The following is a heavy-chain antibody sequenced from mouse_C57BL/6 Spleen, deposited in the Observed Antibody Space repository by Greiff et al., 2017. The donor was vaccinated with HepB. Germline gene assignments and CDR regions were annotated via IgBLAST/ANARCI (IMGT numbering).Heavy chain of an antibody. D-gene: IGHD1-1*01. Sequence: VQLQQSGPGLVKPSQSLSLTCSVTGYSITSGYYWNWIRQFPGNKLEWMGYISYDGSNNYNPSLKNRISITRDTSKNQFFLKLNSVTTEDTATYYCARDRDTTGVGGFDYWGQGTTLTVSS. CDR1: GYSITSGYY. J-gene: IGHJ2*01. V-gene: IGHV3-6*01. CDR3: ARDRDTTGVGGFDY. CDR2: ISYDGSN.